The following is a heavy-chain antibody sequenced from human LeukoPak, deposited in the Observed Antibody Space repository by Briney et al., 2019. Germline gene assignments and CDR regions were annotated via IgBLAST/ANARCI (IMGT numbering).Heavy chain of an antibody. J-gene: IGHJ5*02. CDR3: AREERFGGSSSGGNWFDP. CDR1: GGSISSYY. D-gene: IGHD6-6*01. V-gene: IGHV4-59*01. CDR2: IYYSGST. Sequence: SETLSLTCTVSGGSISSYYWSWIRQPPGKGLEWIGYIYYSGSTNYNPSLKSRVTISVDTSKNQFSLKLSSVTAADTAVYYCAREERFGGSSSGGNWFDPWGQGTLVTVSS.